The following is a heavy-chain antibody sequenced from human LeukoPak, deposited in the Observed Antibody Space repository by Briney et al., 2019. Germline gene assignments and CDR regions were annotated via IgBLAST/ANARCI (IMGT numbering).Heavy chain of an antibody. CDR1: GYTFTGYY. V-gene: IGHV1-2*02. CDR2: INPNSGGT. CDR3: AREPRYYYDSSGYLVDP. D-gene: IGHD3-22*01. J-gene: IGHJ5*02. Sequence: ASVKVSCKASGYTFTGYYMHWVRQAPGQGLEWMGWINPNSGGTNYAQKFQGRVTMTRDTSISTAYMELSRLRSDDTAVYYCAREPRYYYDSSGYLVDPWGQGTLVTVSS.